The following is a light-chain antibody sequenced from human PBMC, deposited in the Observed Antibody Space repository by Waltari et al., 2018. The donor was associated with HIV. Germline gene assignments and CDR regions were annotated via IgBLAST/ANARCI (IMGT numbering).Light chain of an antibody. CDR2: YKSESDK. Sequence: QAVLTQPFSLSASPGASASLSCTLRSGVNVQNYRIYWYQQRPGSPPRYLLRYKSESDKELGSGIPSRFSGSTDVPANAVNLVISGLQSEDEADYYCMIWYGNIWVFGGGTKLTV. CDR1: SGVNVQNYR. CDR3: MIWYGNIWV. J-gene: IGLJ3*02. V-gene: IGLV5-45*03.